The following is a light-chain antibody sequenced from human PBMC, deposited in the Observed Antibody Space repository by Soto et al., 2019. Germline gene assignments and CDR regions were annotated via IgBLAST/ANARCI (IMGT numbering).Light chain of an antibody. Sequence: EVVMTQSPVTLSVSPGETATLSCRASQSVDTNLACYQQRPGQAPRLLINNASTRATAIPTRFCGCGSGTDFILTITSLQSEDSAFYYCQHYKNWPPTWTFGQGTKLEIK. V-gene: IGKV3-15*01. CDR1: QSVDTN. J-gene: IGKJ1*01. CDR3: QHYKNWPPTWT. CDR2: NAS.